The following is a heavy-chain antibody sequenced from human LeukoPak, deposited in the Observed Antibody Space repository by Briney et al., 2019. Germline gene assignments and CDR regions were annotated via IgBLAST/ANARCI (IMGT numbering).Heavy chain of an antibody. CDR2: ISGNGGST. Sequence: GGSLRLSCAASGFTFSSYTMGWVRQAPGKGLEWVSAISGNGGSTYYADSVKGRFTISRDNSKNTLYLQMNNLRAEDTAVYYCAKCPMAYYYYMDVWGKGTTVTVSS. CDR1: GFTFSSYT. V-gene: IGHV3-23*01. J-gene: IGHJ6*03. D-gene: IGHD3-10*01. CDR3: AKCPMAYYYYMDV.